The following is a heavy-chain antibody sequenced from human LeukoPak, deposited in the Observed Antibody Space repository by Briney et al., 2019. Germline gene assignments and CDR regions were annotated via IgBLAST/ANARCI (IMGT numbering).Heavy chain of an antibody. CDR1: GGSFSGYY. J-gene: IGHJ5*02. V-gene: IGHV4-34*01. D-gene: IGHD2-2*01. CDR3: ARGGYCSSTSCYGGGFDP. Sequence: PSETLSLTCAAYGGSFSGYYWSWIRQPPGKGLEWIGEINHSGSTNYKTSLKSRVTISVDTSKNQFSLKLSSVTAADTAVYYCARGGYCSSTSCYGGGFDPWGQGTLATVSS. CDR2: INHSGST.